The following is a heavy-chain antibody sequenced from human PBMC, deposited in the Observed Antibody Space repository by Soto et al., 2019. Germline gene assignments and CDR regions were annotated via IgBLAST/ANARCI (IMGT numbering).Heavy chain of an antibody. CDR1: GYTFTSYG. D-gene: IGHD3-10*01. CDR2: ISAYNGNT. CDR3: ARAFRITYYYGSGSYYDY. J-gene: IGHJ4*02. V-gene: IGHV1-18*01. Sequence: ASVKVSCKASGYTFTSYGISWVRQAPGQGLEWMGWISAYNGNTNYAQKLQGRVTMTTDTSTSTAYMELRSLRSDDTAVYYCARAFRITYYYGSGSYYDYWAQGTLVTVSS.